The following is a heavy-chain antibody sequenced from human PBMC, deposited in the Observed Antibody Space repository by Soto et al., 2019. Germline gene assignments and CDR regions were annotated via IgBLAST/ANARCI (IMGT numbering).Heavy chain of an antibody. Sequence: LSLTCAVYGGSFSGYYWSLIRQPPGKGLEWIGQINHSGSTNYNPSLKSRVTISVDTSKNQFSLKLSSVTAADTAVYYCAGPPTPPFDYWGQGTLVTVSS. CDR1: GGSFSGYY. CDR2: INHSGST. J-gene: IGHJ4*02. V-gene: IGHV4-34*01. CDR3: AGPPTPPFDY.